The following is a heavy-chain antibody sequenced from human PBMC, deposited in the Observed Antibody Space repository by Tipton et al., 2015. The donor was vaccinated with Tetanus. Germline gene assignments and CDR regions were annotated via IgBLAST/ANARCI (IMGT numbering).Heavy chain of an antibody. Sequence: QSGAEVKKPGASVKLSCKTSGYAFTQYYLHWVRQAPGQGLEWMGMIYPSDGSTSYARKLQGRVTMTRDTPTSTVYMELSSLRSEDTAVYYCARDREAFDFWGQGTMVTVSS. D-gene: IGHD1-26*01. CDR3: ARDREAFDF. J-gene: IGHJ3*01. CDR1: GYAFTQYY. CDR2: IYPSDGST. V-gene: IGHV1-46*04.